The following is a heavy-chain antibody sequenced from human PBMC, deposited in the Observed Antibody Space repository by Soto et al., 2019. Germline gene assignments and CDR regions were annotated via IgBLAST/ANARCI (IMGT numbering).Heavy chain of an antibody. V-gene: IGHV1-69*02. D-gene: IGHD4-17*01. CDR3: AGGNGDYVNLAGEYCYMDV. CDR2: IIPILGIA. Sequence: QVQLVQSGAEVKKPGSSVKVSCKASGGTFSSYTISWVRQAPGQGLEWMGRIIPILGIANYAQKFQGRVTITADKSTSTAYMELSSLRYDDTAVYYCAGGNGDYVNLAGEYCYMDVWGKGTTVTVSS. CDR1: GGTFSSYT. J-gene: IGHJ6*03.